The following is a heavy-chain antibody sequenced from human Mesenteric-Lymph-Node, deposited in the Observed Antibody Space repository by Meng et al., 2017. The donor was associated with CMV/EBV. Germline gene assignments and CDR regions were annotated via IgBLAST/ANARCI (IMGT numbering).Heavy chain of an antibody. J-gene: IGHJ6*02. CDR2: IIPIFGTT. Sequence: SVKVSCKASGGTFSTYAITWVRQAPGQGLECLGVIIPIFGTTNYAQKFQGRVTITTDESTSTAYMELSSLRSEDTAVYYCASGDYSKQYGMDVWGQGTTVTVSS. CDR1: GGTFSTYA. CDR3: ASGDYSKQYGMDV. D-gene: IGHD4-11*01. V-gene: IGHV1-69*05.